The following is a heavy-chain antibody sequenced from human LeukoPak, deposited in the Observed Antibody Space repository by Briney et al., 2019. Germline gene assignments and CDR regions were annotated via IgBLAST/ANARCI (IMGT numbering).Heavy chain of an antibody. J-gene: IGHJ4*02. V-gene: IGHV3-11*01. Sequence: GGSLRLSCAASGFNFSDRHMSWVRQAPGKGLEWVSYISSRGYTIYYADSVKGRFTISRDNAKNFLFLQMTSLRAEDTAVYYCASQEGVRYFDYWGQGTLVTVSS. CDR3: ASQEGVRYFDY. D-gene: IGHD3-10*01. CDR1: GFNFSDRH. CDR2: ISSRGYTI.